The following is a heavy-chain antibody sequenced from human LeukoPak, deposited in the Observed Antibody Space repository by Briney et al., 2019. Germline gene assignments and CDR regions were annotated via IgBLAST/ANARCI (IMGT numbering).Heavy chain of an antibody. Sequence: GGSLRLSCAASGFTFSSYPMTWVRQAPGKGLEWVSIISTDSTYTSYAHSVKGRFTISRDNSKDTLYLQMSSLRVEDTAVYFCAKGEGYCGGGTCYRYFDSWGQGSLVTVSS. J-gene: IGHJ4*02. CDR3: AKGEGYCGGGTCYRYFDS. CDR2: ISTDSTYT. V-gene: IGHV3-23*01. D-gene: IGHD2-15*01. CDR1: GFTFSSYP.